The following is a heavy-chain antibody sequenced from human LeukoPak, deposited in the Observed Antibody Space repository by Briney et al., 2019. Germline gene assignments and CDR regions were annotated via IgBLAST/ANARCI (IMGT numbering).Heavy chain of an antibody. J-gene: IGHJ6*04. CDR1: GGSFSGYY. CDR3: ARGGWTGIAVAGTIRKYGMDV. D-gene: IGHD6-19*01. V-gene: IGHV4-34*01. CDR2: INHSGST. Sequence: PSETLSLTCAVYGGSFSGYYWSWIRQPPGKGLEWIGEINHSGSTNYNPSLKSRVTISVDTSKNQFSLKLSSVTAADTAVYYCARGGWTGIAVAGTIRKYGMDVWGKGTTVTVSS.